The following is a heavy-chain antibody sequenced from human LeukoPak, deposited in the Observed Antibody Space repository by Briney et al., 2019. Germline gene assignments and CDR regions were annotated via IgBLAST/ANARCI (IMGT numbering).Heavy chain of an antibody. CDR3: ARDKGGSYGVFDY. D-gene: IGHD1-26*01. V-gene: IGHV3-9*01. CDR2: ISWNSGSI. CDR1: GFTFDDYA. Sequence: GRSLRLSCAASGFTFDDYAMHWVRQAPGKGLEWVSSISWNSGSIAYADSVKGRFTISRDNSKNTLYLQMNSLRAEDTAVYYCARDKGGSYGVFDYWGQGTLVTISS. J-gene: IGHJ4*02.